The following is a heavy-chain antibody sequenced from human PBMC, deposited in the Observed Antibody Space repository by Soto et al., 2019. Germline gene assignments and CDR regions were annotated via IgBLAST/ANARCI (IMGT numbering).Heavy chain of an antibody. D-gene: IGHD6-6*01. Sequence: QITLKESGPTLVKPTQTLTLTCTFTGFSLSTSGVGVGWIRQPPGKALEWLALIYWDDDKRDSPSLKSRLTITKDTSKNQVVLTMTNMDPVDTATYYCADSPYTSSSYYFDYWGQGTLVTVSS. J-gene: IGHJ4*02. CDR1: GFSLSTSGVG. CDR2: IYWDDDK. V-gene: IGHV2-5*02. CDR3: ADSPYTSSSYYFDY.